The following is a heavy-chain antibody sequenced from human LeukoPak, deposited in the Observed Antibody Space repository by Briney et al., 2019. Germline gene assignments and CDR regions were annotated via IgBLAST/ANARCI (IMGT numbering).Heavy chain of an antibody. CDR1: GGSISSSSYY. Sequence: NPSETLSLTCAVTGGSISSSSYYWGWIRQPPGKGLEWIGTIYNSGTTYYNPSLKSRVLMSVDTSKNQFSLRLSSVTAADTAVYYCARCPLSSGWSRLDYYYYYGMDVWGQGTTVTVSS. V-gene: IGHV4-39*07. CDR2: IYNSGTT. CDR3: ARCPLSSGWSRLDYYYYYGMDV. J-gene: IGHJ6*02. D-gene: IGHD6-19*01.